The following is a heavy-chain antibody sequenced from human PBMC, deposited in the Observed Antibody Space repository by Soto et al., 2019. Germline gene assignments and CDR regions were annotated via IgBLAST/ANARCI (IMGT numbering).Heavy chain of an antibody. CDR1: GGTFSSYA. V-gene: IGHV1-69*01. CDR3: ARSSPTTSGWYREVGY. Sequence: QVQLVQSGAEVKKPGSSVEVSCKASGGTFSSYAISWVRQAPGQGLEWMGGIIPIFGTANYAQKFQGRVTITADESTSTPYMELSSLRSEDTAVYSCARSSPTTSGWYREVGYWGQGTLATVSS. CDR2: IIPIFGTA. J-gene: IGHJ4*02. D-gene: IGHD6-19*01.